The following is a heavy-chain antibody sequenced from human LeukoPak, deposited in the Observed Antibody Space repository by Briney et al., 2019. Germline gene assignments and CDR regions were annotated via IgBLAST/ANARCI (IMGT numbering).Heavy chain of an antibody. D-gene: IGHD2-15*01. CDR2: IYYSGST. CDR1: GGSISSYY. V-gene: IGHV4-59*01. Sequence: SETLSLTCTVSGGSISSYYRSWIRQPPGKGLEWIGYIYYSGSTNYNPSLKSRVTISVDTSKNQFSLKLSSVTAADTAVYYCARGGSYYYYMDVWGKGTTVTISS. CDR3: ARGGSYYYYMDV. J-gene: IGHJ6*03.